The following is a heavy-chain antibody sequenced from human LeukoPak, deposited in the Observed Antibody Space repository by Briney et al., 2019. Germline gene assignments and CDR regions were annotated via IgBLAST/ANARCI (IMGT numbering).Heavy chain of an antibody. V-gene: IGHV3-23*01. CDR1: GFIFSNYV. D-gene: IGHD1-1*01. Sequence: PGGSLGLSCAASGFIFSNYVMTWVRRAPGKGPEWVSSITSSSDLTYYADSVKGRFTISRDNSKNTLYLQVNSLRVEDTAVYYCVKYEYNWYEDYWGQGTLVTVSS. CDR2: ITSSSDLT. CDR3: VKYEYNWYEDY. J-gene: IGHJ4*02.